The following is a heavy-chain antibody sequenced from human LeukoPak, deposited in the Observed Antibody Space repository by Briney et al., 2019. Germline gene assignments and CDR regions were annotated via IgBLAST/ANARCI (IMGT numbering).Heavy chain of an antibody. CDR3: ARGRYYYDSSGYYLFDY. CDR1: GGSISSYY. Sequence: SETLSLTCTVSGGSISSYYCSWIRQPAGKGLEWIGRIHTSGITNYNPSIKSRVTMSVDTSKNQFFLKLSSVTAADTAVYYCARGRYYYDSSGYYLFDYWGQGTLVTVSS. D-gene: IGHD3-22*01. CDR2: IHTSGIT. J-gene: IGHJ4*02. V-gene: IGHV4-4*07.